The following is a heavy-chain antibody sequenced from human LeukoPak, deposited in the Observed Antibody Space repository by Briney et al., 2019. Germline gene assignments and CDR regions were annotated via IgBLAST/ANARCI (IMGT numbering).Heavy chain of an antibody. CDR2: IWYDGSNK. J-gene: IGHJ5*02. D-gene: IGHD1-26*01. V-gene: IGHV3-33*01. CDR3: ARDWELGPWFDP. CDR1: GFTFSSYG. Sequence: GGSLRLSCAASGFTFSSYGMHWVRQAPGKGLEWVAVIWYDGSNKYYADSAKGRFTISRDNSKNTLYLQMNSLRAEDTAVYYCARDWELGPWFDPWGQGTLVTVSS.